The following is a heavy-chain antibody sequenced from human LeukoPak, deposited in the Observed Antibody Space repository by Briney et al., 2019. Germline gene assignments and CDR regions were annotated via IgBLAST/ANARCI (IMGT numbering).Heavy chain of an antibody. CDR1: GLTFSSYA. CDR3: AKSRVPWSGYYMDV. J-gene: IGHJ6*03. Sequence: GGSLRLSCAASGLTFSSYAMSWVRQAPGKGLEWVSAISGSGGSTYYADSVKGRFTTSRDNSKNTLYLQMNSLRAEDTAVYYCAKSRVPWSGYYMDVWGKGTTVTVSS. V-gene: IGHV3-23*01. CDR2: ISGSGGST. D-gene: IGHD3-3*01.